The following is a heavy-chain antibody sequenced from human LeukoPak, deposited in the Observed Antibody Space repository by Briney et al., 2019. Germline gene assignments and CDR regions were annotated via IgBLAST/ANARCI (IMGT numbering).Heavy chain of an antibody. CDR1: GFTFSNAW. Sequence: GGSLRLSCAASGFTFSNAWMSWVRQAPGKGLEWVGFIRSKAYGGTTEYAASVKGRFTISRDDSKSIAYLQMNSLKTEDTAVYYCTRDNGGSYHPLGMDVWGQGTTVTVSS. V-gene: IGHV3-49*04. D-gene: IGHD1-26*01. J-gene: IGHJ6*02. CDR3: TRDNGGSYHPLGMDV. CDR2: IRSKAYGGTT.